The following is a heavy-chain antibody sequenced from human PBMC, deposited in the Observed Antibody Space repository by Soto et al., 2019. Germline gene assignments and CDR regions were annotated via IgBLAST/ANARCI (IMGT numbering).Heavy chain of an antibody. Sequence: EVQLVESGGGLVQPGRSLRLSCAASGFTFDDYAMHWVRQAPGKGLEWVSGISWNSGSIGYADSVKGRFTISRDNAKNSLYLQMNSLRAEDTALYYCAKDMPKRSGGYSYGYVGTEFDYWGQGTLVTVSS. V-gene: IGHV3-9*01. CDR2: ISWNSGSI. CDR1: GFTFDDYA. J-gene: IGHJ4*02. CDR3: AKDMPKRSGGYSYGYVGTEFDY. D-gene: IGHD5-18*01.